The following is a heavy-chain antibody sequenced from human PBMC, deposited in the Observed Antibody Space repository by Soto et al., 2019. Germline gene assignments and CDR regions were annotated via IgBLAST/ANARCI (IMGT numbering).Heavy chain of an antibody. J-gene: IGHJ4*02. V-gene: IGHV4-59*08. CDR1: GGTISSWY. D-gene: IGHD1-26*01. CDR2: IYYSGST. CDR3: ARRYGSAIDC. Sequence: QVQLQESGPGLVKPSETLSLTCTVSGGTISSWYWSWIRQPPGKGLGWIGYIYYSGSTNCNPSLKGRVTISVDTSKNQFSLKLSSVTAADTAVYYCARRYGSAIDCWGQGTLVTVSS.